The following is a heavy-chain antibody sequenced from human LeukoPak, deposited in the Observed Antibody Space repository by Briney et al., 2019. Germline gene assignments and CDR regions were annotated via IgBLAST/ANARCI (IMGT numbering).Heavy chain of an antibody. J-gene: IGHJ4*02. CDR3: ARDHGDLHYFDY. Sequence: SETLSLTCTVSGGSISSSSYYWGWIRQPPGKGLEWIGRIYTSGSTNYNPSLKSRVTMSVDTSKNQFSLKLSSVTAADTAVYYCARDHGDLHYFDYWGQGTLVTVSS. V-gene: IGHV4-39*07. CDR2: IYTSGST. D-gene: IGHD4-17*01. CDR1: GGSISSSSYY.